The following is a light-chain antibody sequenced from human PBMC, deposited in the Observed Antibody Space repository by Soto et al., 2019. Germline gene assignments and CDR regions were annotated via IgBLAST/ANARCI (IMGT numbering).Light chain of an antibody. CDR1: QGINNH. V-gene: IGKV1-16*02. CDR3: QHYSSYLIT. CDR2: AAS. Sequence: DIQMTQSPSSLSASVGDRVTITCRASQGINNHLAWFQQKPGKAPEYLISAASTLQSGVPSKFSDTGSGTDFSLTISSLQPEDSATYYCQHYSSYLITFGQGTRLEIK. J-gene: IGKJ5*01.